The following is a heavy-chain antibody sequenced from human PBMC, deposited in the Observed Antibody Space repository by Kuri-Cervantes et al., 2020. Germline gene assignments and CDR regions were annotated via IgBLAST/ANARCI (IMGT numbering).Heavy chain of an antibody. CDR3: ARVPRGSSNWFDP. V-gene: IGHV4-34*01. Sequence: ETLSLTCAVYGGSFSGYYWSWIRQPPGKGLEWIGEINHSGSTNYNPSLKSRVTISVDTSKNQFSLKLSSVTAADTAVYYCARVPRGSSNWFDPWGQGTLVTVSS. D-gene: IGHD3-10*01. CDR2: INHSGST. CDR1: GGSFSGYY. J-gene: IGHJ5*02.